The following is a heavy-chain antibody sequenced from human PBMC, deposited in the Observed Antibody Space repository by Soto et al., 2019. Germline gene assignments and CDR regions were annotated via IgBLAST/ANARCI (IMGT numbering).Heavy chain of an antibody. Sequence: PGGSLRLSCAASGFTFSSYAMHWVRQAPGKGLEWVAVISYDGSNKYYADSVKGRFTISRDNSKNTLYLQMNSLRAEDTAVYYCARDVPGGLVLPLYYYYYYGMDVWGQGTTVTVSS. CDR1: GFTFSSYA. D-gene: IGHD6-19*01. V-gene: IGHV3-30-3*01. CDR3: ARDVPGGLVLPLYYYYYYGMDV. CDR2: ISYDGSNK. J-gene: IGHJ6*02.